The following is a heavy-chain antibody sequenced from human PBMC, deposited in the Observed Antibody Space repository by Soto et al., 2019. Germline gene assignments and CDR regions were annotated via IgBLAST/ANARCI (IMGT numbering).Heavy chain of an antibody. CDR1: GGTFSSYA. Sequence: QVQLVQSGAEVKKPGSSVKVSCKASGGTFSSYAISWVRQAPGQGLEWMGGIIAIFGTADYAQKFQGRVTITADESTSTGNMELSRLRSEDTAVYYCASHYDSSGYYYRGLDYWGQGTLVTVSS. V-gene: IGHV1-69*12. J-gene: IGHJ4*02. CDR2: IIAIFGTA. CDR3: ASHYDSSGYYYRGLDY. D-gene: IGHD3-22*01.